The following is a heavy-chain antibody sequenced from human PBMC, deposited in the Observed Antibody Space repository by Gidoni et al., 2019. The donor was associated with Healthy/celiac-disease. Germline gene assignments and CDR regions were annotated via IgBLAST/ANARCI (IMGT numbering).Heavy chain of an antibody. CDR1: GFTFSAYS. Sequence: QVQLVESGGGLVKPGGSLRLSCAASGFTFSAYSMSWLRQAPGKGLEWVSYISSSGSTIYDADSVKGRFTISRDNAKNSLYLQMNSLRAEDTAVYYCARGGTLRYFDRTRGPLGGGFDYWGQGTLVTVSS. V-gene: IGHV3-11*01. CDR2: ISSSGSTI. CDR3: ARGGTLRYFDRTRGPLGGGFDY. J-gene: IGHJ4*02. D-gene: IGHD3-9*01.